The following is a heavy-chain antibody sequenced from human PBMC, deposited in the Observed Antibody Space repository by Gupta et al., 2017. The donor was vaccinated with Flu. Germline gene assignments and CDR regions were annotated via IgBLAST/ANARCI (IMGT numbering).Heavy chain of an antibody. J-gene: IGHJ4*02. D-gene: IGHD3-16*01. V-gene: IGHV3-48*03. Sequence: EVQLVESGGGLVQPGGSLRLPCAASGFSLSRNDMSWVRQAPGRGLEWVSFISVGAVKYYGDPVRGRFTISRDNAKNSLYLLMSGLRDEDTAVYYCASGHWAKWGQGTLVTVSS. CDR3: ASGHWAK. CDR2: ISVGAVK. CDR1: GFSLSRND.